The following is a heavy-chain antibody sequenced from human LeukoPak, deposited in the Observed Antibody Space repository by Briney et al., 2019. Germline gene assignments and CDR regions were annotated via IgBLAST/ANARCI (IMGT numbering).Heavy chain of an antibody. D-gene: IGHD1-26*01. CDR2: IYYNGST. V-gene: IGHV4-59*12. CDR1: GGSISSYY. J-gene: IGHJ4*02. Sequence: SETLSLTCTVSGGSISSYYWSWIRQPPGKGLEWIGYIYYNGSTNYNPSLKSRVTISVDTSKNQFSLKLSSVTAADTAVYYCARDLESGSYEHYFDYWGQGTLVTVTS. CDR3: ARDLESGSYEHYFDY.